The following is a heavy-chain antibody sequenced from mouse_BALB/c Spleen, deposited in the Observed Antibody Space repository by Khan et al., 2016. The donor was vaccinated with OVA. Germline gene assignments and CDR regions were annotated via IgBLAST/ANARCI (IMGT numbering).Heavy chain of an antibody. Sequence: EVELVESGGGLVQPGGSLRLSCATSGFTFTDYYMSWVRQPPGKALEWLGFIRNKANGYTTEYSASLKGRFTISRDNSQSILYLQMNTLRAEDSATYYCTRDLPCDGSDYWGQGTTLTVSS. J-gene: IGHJ2*01. CDR2: IRNKANGYTT. V-gene: IGHV7-3*02. CDR3: TRDLPCDGSDY. CDR1: GFTFTDYY. D-gene: IGHD2-3*01.